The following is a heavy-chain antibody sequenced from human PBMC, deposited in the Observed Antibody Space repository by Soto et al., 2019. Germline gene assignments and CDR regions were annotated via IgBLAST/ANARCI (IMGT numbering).Heavy chain of an antibody. CDR1: GFTFSSYG. D-gene: IGHD4-17*01. J-gene: IGHJ4*02. V-gene: IGHV3-30*18. CDR2: ISYDGSNK. Sequence: PGGSLRLSCAASGFTFSSYGMHWVRQAPGKGLEWVAVISYDGSNKYYADSVKGRFTISRDNSKNTLYLQMNSLRAEDTAVYYCAKGPPRSVTTTFWGQGTLVTVSS. CDR3: AKGPPRSVTTTF.